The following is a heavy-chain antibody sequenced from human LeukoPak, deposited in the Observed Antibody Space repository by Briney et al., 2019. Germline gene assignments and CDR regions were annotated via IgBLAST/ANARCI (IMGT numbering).Heavy chain of an antibody. CDR3: ARADNPNYFYFSMDV. Sequence: PGGSLRLSCAASGYTFDDYGMAWVPHAPGKGLEWVSGVNWNGESTGFTDSVKGRFTISRDNAKNTLSLQMNRLRAEDTALYYCARADNPNYFYFSMDVWGKGTTVTVSS. CDR1: GYTFDDYG. CDR2: VNWNGEST. J-gene: IGHJ6*03. D-gene: IGHD1-14*01. V-gene: IGHV3-20*04.